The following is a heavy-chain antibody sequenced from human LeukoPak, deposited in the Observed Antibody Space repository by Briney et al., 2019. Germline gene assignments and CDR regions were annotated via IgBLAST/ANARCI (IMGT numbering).Heavy chain of an antibody. CDR1: GYTFSSYD. CDR2: MNPNSGNT. Sequence: GASVKVSCKTSGYTFSSYDINWVRQATGQGLEWMGWMNPNSGNTGYAQKFQGRVTMTRNTSISTAYMELSSLRSEDTAVYYRAVVVNEYYFDYWGQGTLVTVSS. D-gene: IGHD2-21*01. J-gene: IGHJ4*02. CDR3: AVVVNEYYFDY. V-gene: IGHV1-8*01.